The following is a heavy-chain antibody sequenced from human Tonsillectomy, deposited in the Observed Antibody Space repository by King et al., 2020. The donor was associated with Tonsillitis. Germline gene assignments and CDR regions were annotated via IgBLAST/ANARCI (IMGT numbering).Heavy chain of an antibody. CDR2: IDWDDDK. D-gene: IGHD6-6*01. Sequence: TLKESGPALVKPTQTLTLTCTFSGFSLSSSGMCVSWIRQPPGKALEWLALIDWDDDKYYSTSLKTRLTISKDTSKNQVVLTMTNMDPVDTATYYCARTRXDXXAAXTFXYWGQXXXVTVSS. V-gene: IGHV2-70*01. CDR3: ARTRXDXXAAXTFXY. J-gene: IGHJ4*02. CDR1: GFSLSSSGMC.